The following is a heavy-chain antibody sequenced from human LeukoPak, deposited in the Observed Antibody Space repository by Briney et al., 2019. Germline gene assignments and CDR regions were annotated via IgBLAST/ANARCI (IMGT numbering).Heavy chain of an antibody. CDR1: GFTVSSNY. D-gene: IGHD6-19*01. V-gene: IGHV3-23*01. CDR3: AKGAVAGTAFDY. J-gene: IGHJ4*02. CDR2: ISGSGGST. Sequence: GRSLRLSCAASGFTVSSNYMSWVRQAPGKGLEWVSAISGSGGSTYYADSVKGWFTISRDNSKNTLYLQMNSLRAEDTAVYYCAKGAVAGTAFDYWGQGTLVTVSS.